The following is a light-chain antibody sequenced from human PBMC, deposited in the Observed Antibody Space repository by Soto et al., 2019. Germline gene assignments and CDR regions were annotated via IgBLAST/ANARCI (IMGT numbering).Light chain of an antibody. CDR1: QSVRSY. J-gene: IGKJ4*01. CDR3: QQYNSWPLT. CDR2: DAS. Sequence: ELELPQSPATLSLSQGASSPPSCRASQSVRSYLAWYQQKPGQAPRLLSYDASNRATGIPARCSGSGSGTDFTLTISSLEPEDFAVYYCQQYNSWPLTFGGGTKVDIK. V-gene: IGKV3-11*01.